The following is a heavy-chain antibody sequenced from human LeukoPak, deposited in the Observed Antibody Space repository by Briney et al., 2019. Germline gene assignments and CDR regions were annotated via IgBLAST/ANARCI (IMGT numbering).Heavy chain of an antibody. CDR2: INQDAAEE. Sequence: GGSLRLSCAASGFNFGSFWMAWVRQAPGKGLEWVANINQDAAEENYVDSVRARFIISRDNANMSLSLHLRSLRADDTAVYYCARGGIQVSGIDEFDYWGQGTLVTVSS. V-gene: IGHV3-7*04. J-gene: IGHJ4*02. CDR3: ARGGIQVSGIDEFDY. CDR1: GFNFGSFW. D-gene: IGHD6-19*01.